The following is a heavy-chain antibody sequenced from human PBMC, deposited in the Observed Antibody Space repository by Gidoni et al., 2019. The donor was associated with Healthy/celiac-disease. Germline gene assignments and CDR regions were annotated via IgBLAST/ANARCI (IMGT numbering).Heavy chain of an antibody. J-gene: IGHJ4*02. CDR2: ISGSGGST. CDR3: ANSPRRPGIAVAGTSGFDY. Sequence: EVQLLESGGGLVPPGGSLRLSCAASGFTFSSYAMRWVRQAPGKGLEWVSAISGSGGSTYYADSVKGRFTISRDNSKNTLYLQMNSLRAEDTAVYYCANSPRRPGIAVAGTSGFDYWGQGTLVTVSS. CDR1: GFTFSSYA. D-gene: IGHD6-19*01. V-gene: IGHV3-23*01.